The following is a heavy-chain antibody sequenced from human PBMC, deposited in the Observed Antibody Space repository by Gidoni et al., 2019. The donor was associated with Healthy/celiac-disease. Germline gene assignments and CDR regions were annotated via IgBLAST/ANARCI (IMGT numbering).Heavy chain of an antibody. CDR3: AKEGASYYYYGMDV. V-gene: IGHV3-30*18. CDR1: GVTCSSYC. Sequence: QVQLVESGGGVVQPGRSLRLYCAASGVTCSSYCMHWVRQAPGKGLGWVAFISYDGSNKYYADSVKGRFTISRDNSKNTLYLQMNSLRAEDTAVYYCAKEGASYYYYGMDVWGQGTTVTVSS. CDR2: ISYDGSNK. J-gene: IGHJ6*02.